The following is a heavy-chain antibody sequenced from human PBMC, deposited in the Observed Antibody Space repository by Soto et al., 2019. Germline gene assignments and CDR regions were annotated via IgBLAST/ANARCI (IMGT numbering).Heavy chain of an antibody. D-gene: IGHD3-3*01. CDR3: ARDLGYDESDGYFDY. V-gene: IGHV3-11*01. Sequence: RLSCAACGFTFSDNYMSWIRQAPGKGLEWVSYISSSGSIIYYADSVKGRFTISRDNAKNSLYLQMNSLRAEDTAVYYCARDLGYDESDGYFDYWGQGALVTVSS. CDR1: GFTFSDNY. J-gene: IGHJ4*02. CDR2: ISSSGSII.